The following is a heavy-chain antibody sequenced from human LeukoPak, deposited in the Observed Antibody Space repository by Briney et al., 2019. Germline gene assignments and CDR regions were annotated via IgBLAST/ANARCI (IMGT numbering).Heavy chain of an antibody. CDR2: INNGGGCT. V-gene: IGHV3-74*01. D-gene: IGHD2-15*01. CDR1: GFTVSGYW. CDR3: TRDGRRGSGGSTLLAFDI. J-gene: IGHJ3*02. Sequence: GGSLRLSCAASGFTVSGYWMCWVRQAPGKGLVWLSSINNGGGCTNYADSVEGRFTISRDNSKNTLYLQMNSLRPEDTAVYYCTRDGRRGSGGSTLLAFDIWGQGTMVAVSS.